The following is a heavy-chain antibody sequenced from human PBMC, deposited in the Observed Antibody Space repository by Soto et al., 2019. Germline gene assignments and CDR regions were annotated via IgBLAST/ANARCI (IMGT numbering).Heavy chain of an antibody. CDR3: ARATGTLRSRNCDY. V-gene: IGHV4-31*03. CDR2: IYHTGST. D-gene: IGHD1-1*01. J-gene: IGHJ4*02. CDR1: GGSISTVGHY. Sequence: PSETLSLTCSVSGGSISTVGHYWTWIRQPPGKGLEWIVSIYHTGSTYYSKSLRSRLTMSVDMSKSQFSLRLSSVTAADTAVYYCARATGTLRSRNCDYWGQGSLVTVSS.